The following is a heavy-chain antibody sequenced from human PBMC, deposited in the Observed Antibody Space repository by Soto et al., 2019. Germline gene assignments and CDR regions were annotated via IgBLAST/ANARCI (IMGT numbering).Heavy chain of an antibody. CDR2: ISGSGGST. D-gene: IGHD3-22*01. CDR3: ANQPWMYYYDGSGLDY. Sequence: EVQLLESGGGLVQPGGSLRLSCAASGFTFSSYAMSWVRQAPGKGLEWVSAISGSGGSTYYADSVKGWFTISRDNSKNTLYLQMNSLRAEDTAVYYCANQPWMYYYDGSGLDYWGQGTLVTVSS. J-gene: IGHJ4*02. CDR1: GFTFSSYA. V-gene: IGHV3-23*01.